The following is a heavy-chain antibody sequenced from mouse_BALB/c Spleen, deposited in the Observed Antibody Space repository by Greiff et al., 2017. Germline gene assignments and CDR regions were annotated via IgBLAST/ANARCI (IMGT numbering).Heavy chain of an antibody. CDR2: INPSTGYT. CDR3: ARPSYYGSSPDY. CDR1: GYTFTSYW. D-gene: IGHD1-1*01. J-gene: IGHJ4*01. Sequence: VQLQQSGAELAKPGASVKMSCKASGYTFTSYWMHWVKQRPGQGLEWIGYINPSTGYTEYNQKFKDKATLTADKSSSTAYMQLSSLTSEDSAVYYCARPSYYGSSPDYWGQGTSVTVSS. V-gene: IGHV1-7*01.